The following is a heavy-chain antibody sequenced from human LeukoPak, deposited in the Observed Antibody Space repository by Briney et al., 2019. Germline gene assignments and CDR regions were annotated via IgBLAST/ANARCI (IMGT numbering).Heavy chain of an antibody. CDR2: IYYSGST. CDR1: GGSIGSSSYY. D-gene: IGHD4-11*01. J-gene: IGHJ4*02. Sequence: SQTLSLTCTVSGGSIGSSSYYWGWIRQPPGKGLEWIGSIYYSGSTYYNPSLKSRVTISVDTSKNQFSLKLSSVTAADTAVYYCASSPRRFTVTTPQHFDYWGQGTLVTVSS. V-gene: IGHV4-39*07. CDR3: ASSPRRFTVTTPQHFDY.